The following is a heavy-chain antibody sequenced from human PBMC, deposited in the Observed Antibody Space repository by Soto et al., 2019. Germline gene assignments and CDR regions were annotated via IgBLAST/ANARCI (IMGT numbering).Heavy chain of an antibody. CDR2: ISADGSTT. D-gene: IGHD2-2*01. Sequence: PRGSLRLSCVASGFVFSDYAMSWVRQAPGKGLEWVSAISADGSTTYYANSVKGRFTVSRVNSKNTLYLEMNTLRAEDTAIYYCASVPMGCGSSRCYKEGGESWGQGTRVTVSS. V-gene: IGHV3-23*01. J-gene: IGHJ5*02. CDR1: GFVFSDYA. CDR3: ASVPMGCGSSRCYKEGGES.